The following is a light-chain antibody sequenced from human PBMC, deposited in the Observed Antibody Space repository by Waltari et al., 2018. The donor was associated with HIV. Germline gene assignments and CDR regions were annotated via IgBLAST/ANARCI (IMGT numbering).Light chain of an antibody. Sequence: HSALTQPASVSGSPGQSITISCPGTSSNVGTYNLVSWYQQHPGTAPKLLIYEVKRRPSGLSDRFSGSKSGNTASLTVSGLQAEDEAIYYCCSYAGSDTLVFGGGTSLTIL. CDR1: SSNVGTYNL. V-gene: IGLV2-23*02. CDR2: EVK. CDR3: CSYAGSDTLV. J-gene: IGLJ3*02.